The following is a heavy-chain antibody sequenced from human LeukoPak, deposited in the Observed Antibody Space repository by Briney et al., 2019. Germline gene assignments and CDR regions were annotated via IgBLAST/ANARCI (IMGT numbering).Heavy chain of an antibody. CDR3: AGGSGGSSYYFDY. V-gene: IGHV4-59*08. CDR2: IYYSGST. D-gene: IGHD2-15*01. Sequence: SETLSLTCTVSGGSISSYYWSWIRQPPGKGLEWIGYIYYSGSTNYNPSLKSRVTISVDTSKNQFSLKLSSVTAADTAVYYCAGGSGGSSYYFDYWGQGTLVTVSS. J-gene: IGHJ4*02. CDR1: GGSISSYY.